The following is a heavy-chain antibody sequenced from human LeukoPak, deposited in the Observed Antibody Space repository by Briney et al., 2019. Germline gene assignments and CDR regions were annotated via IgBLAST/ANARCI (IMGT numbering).Heavy chain of an antibody. CDR3: AKRMGSEGGSSHN. CDR1: GFTFSSYA. CDR2: ISGSGGST. V-gene: IGHV3-23*01. D-gene: IGHD1-26*01. Sequence: GGSLRLSCAASGFTFSSYAMNWVRQAPGKGLEWVSAISGSGGSTYYAESVKGRFTISRDNSKNTLYLQMISLRAEDTAVYYCAKRMGSEGGSSHNWGQGTLVTVSS. J-gene: IGHJ4*02.